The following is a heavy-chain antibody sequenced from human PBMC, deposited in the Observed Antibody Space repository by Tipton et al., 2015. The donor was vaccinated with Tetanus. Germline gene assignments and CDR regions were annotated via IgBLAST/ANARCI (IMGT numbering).Heavy chain of an antibody. CDR3: ARDSRLFYAMDV. V-gene: IGHV4-4*07. CDR1: GGSITSNY. J-gene: IGHJ6*02. D-gene: IGHD6-25*01. CDR2: IYAPGIT. Sequence: TLSLTCTVSGGSITSNYWTWIRQPAGKGLEWIGRIYAPGITNYNPSLKSRVSMSVDTSKNQFSLRLNSVTAADTAVYYCARDSRLFYAMDVWGQGATVAVSS.